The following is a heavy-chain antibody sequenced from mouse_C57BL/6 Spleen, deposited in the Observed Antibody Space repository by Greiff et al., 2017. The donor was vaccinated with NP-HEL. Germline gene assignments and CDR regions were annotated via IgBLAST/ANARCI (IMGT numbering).Heavy chain of an antibody. J-gene: IGHJ3*01. CDR3: AREEGNRWFAY. Sequence: QVQLQQSGPELVKPGASVKISCKASGYAFSSSWMNWVKQRPGKGLEWIGRIYPGDGDTNYNGKFKGKATLTADKSSSTAYMQLSSLASEDSAVYFCAREEGNRWFAYWGQGTLVTVSA. V-gene: IGHV1-82*01. CDR2: IYPGDGDT. D-gene: IGHD2-1*01. CDR1: GYAFSSSW.